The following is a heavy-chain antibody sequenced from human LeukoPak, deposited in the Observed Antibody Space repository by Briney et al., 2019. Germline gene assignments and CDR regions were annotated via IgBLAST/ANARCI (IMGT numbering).Heavy chain of an antibody. J-gene: IGHJ4*02. D-gene: IGHD6-19*01. CDR2: ISGSGSTT. CDR3: AKEAVAATQPAEYLDY. V-gene: IGHV3-23*01. Sequence: GGSLRLSCAASGFTFSSYAMTWVRQAPGKGLEWVSTISGSGSTTYYADSVKGRFTISRDNSENTLYLQMNSLRAEDTAVYYCAKEAVAATQPAEYLDYWGQGNPVTVSS. CDR1: GFTFSSYA.